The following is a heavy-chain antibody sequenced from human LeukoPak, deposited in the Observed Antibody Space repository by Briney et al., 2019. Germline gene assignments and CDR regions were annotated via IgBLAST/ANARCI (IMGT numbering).Heavy chain of an antibody. D-gene: IGHD3-22*01. CDR1: GFTFSNYA. V-gene: IGHV3-23*01. CDR3: ARLTYDSSGYFDY. J-gene: IGHJ4*02. CDR2: ISGSGGST. Sequence: GGSLRLSCAASGFTFSNYAMNWVRQAPGRGLEWVSAISGSGGSTYYADSVKGRFTISRDNSKNTLYLQMNSLRAEDTAVYYCARLTYDSSGYFDYWGQGTLVTVSS.